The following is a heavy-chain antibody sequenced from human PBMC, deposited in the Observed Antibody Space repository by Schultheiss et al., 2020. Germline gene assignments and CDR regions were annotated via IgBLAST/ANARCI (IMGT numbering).Heavy chain of an antibody. J-gene: IGHJ4*02. CDR1: GFTFSSYS. CDR2: ISSSSSYI. CDR3: ASTPGVATIWYYFDY. D-gene: IGHD5-12*01. V-gene: IGHV3-21*01. Sequence: GSLRLSCAASGFTFSSYSMNWVRQAPGKGLEWVSSISSSSSYIYYADSVKGRFTISRDNAKNSLYLQMNSLRAEDTAVYYCASTPGVATIWYYFDYWGQGTLVTVSS.